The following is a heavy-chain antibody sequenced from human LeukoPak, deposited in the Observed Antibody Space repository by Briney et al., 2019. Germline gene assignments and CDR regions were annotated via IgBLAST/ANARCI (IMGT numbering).Heavy chain of an antibody. J-gene: IGHJ5*02. D-gene: IGHD2-21*02. CDR1: GGSFSGYY. CDR2: INHSGST. CDR3: ARGYIVVVTNKNWFDP. V-gene: IGHV4-34*01. Sequence: SETLSLTCAVYGGSFSGYYWSWIRQPPGKGLEWIGEINHSGSTNYNPPLKSRVTISVDTSKNQFSLKLSSVTAADTAVYYCARGYIVVVTNKNWFDPWGQGTLVTVSS.